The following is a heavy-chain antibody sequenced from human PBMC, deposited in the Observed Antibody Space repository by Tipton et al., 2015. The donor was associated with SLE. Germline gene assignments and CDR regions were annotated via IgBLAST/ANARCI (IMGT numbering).Heavy chain of an antibody. CDR1: GVTFSGYW. V-gene: IGHV3-74*01. CDR2: INSDGSST. CDR3: ASEVG. J-gene: IGHJ4*02. D-gene: IGHD1-26*01. Sequence: SGVTFSGYWMYWVRQAPGKGLVWVSRINSDGSSTSYADSVKGRFTSSRDNAMNTVYLQMNSLRAEDTAVYYCASEVGWGQGTLVTVSS.